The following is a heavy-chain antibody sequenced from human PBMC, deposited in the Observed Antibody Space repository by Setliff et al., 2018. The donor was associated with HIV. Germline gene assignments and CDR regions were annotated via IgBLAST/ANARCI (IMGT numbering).Heavy chain of an antibody. CDR2: ISAYNGNT. Sequence: WASVKVSCKASGYTFTRNGISWVRQAPGQGLEWMGWISAYNGNTNYAQKLQGRVTMTTDTSTSTAYMELRSLRCDDTAVYYCARARITMVRGVHRRGDYYYYMDVWGKGTTVTVSS. CDR1: GYTFTRNG. V-gene: IGHV1-18*01. D-gene: IGHD3-10*01. J-gene: IGHJ6*03. CDR3: ARARITMVRGVHRRGDYYYYMDV.